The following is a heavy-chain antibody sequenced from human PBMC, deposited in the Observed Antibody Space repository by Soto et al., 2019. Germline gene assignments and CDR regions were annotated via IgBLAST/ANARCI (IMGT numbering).Heavy chain of an antibody. CDR1: GGTFSRYT. D-gene: IGHD2-8*02. J-gene: IGHJ6*02. CDR3: ASLFTGVLVLGTSPPGGDNFGWDV. V-gene: IGHV1-69*02. Sequence: QVQLVQSGAEVKKPGSSVKVSCKASGGTFSRYTFTWVRQAPGQGLEWMGRIIPIVDIPNYAQKFQGRVPIAADKSPSTAYMELSRRTSDDTAVYYCASLFTGVLVLGTSPPGGDNFGWDVWGQGTTVSVS. CDR2: IIPIVDIP.